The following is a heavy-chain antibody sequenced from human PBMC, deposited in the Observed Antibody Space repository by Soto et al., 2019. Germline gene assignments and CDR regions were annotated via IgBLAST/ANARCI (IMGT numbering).Heavy chain of an antibody. J-gene: IGHJ4*02. CDR1: GFSLSTSGVG. Sequence: QITLKESGPTLVKPTQTLTLTCTFSGFSLSTSGVGVGWIRQPPGKALEWLALIDWDDDKRYIPSLKSRLTITRDPSKNQVVLTMTNMDPVDTATSYCAHSLHDSGDYASVGYFDYLGQGTLVTVYS. D-gene: IGHD4-17*01. V-gene: IGHV2-5*02. CDR3: AHSLHDSGDYASVGYFDY. CDR2: IDWDDDK.